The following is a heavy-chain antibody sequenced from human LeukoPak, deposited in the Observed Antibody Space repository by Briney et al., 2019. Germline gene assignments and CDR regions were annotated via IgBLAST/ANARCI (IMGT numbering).Heavy chain of an antibody. Sequence: PSETLSLTCTVSGGSISTYYWSWIRQPAGKGLEWIRRIYTSGSTNYNPSLKSRVTMSVDTSKNQFSLKLSSVTAADTAVYYCARGYCSGGNCYYFDYWGQGILVTVSS. CDR2: IYTSGST. CDR1: GGSISTYY. J-gene: IGHJ4*02. D-gene: IGHD2-15*01. V-gene: IGHV4-4*07. CDR3: ARGYCSGGNCYYFDY.